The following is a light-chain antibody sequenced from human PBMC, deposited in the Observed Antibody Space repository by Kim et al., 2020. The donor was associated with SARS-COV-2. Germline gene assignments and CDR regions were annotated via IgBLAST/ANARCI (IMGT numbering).Light chain of an antibody. V-gene: IGLV3-9*01. CDR2: RNN. Sequence: SYELTQPLSVSVALGQTARITCGGKNIGSENVHWYQQNPGQAPVLVIYRNNNRPSGIPERFSGSNSGNTATLTISTAQARDEADYYCQVWDSSTGVFGGG. CDR3: QVWDSSTGV. J-gene: IGLJ3*02. CDR1: NIGSEN.